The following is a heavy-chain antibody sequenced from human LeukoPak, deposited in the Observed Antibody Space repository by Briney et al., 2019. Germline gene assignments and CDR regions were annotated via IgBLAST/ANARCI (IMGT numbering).Heavy chain of an antibody. CDR2: INAGNGNT. V-gene: IGHV1-3*01. D-gene: IGHD2-2*01. CDR3: AREYEDIVVVPAGGYYGMDV. CDR1: GYTFTNYA. Sequence: ASVTVSFKASGYTFTNYAMHWVRQAPGQRGEWMGWINAGNGNTKYSQKFQGRVTITRDTSASTAYMELSSLRSEDTAVYYCAREYEDIVVVPAGGYYGMDVWGKGTTVTVSS. J-gene: IGHJ6*04.